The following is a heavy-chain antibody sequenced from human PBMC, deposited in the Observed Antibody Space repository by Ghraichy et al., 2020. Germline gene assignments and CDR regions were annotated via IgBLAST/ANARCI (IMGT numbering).Heavy chain of an antibody. CDR3: ARDTYGSGSGGYYYYYYGMDV. V-gene: IGHV3-33*01. CDR2: IWYDGSNK. CDR1: GFTFSSYG. D-gene: IGHD3-10*01. J-gene: IGHJ6*02. Sequence: GGSLRLSCAASGFTFSSYGMHWVRQAPGKGLEWVAVIWYDGSNKYYADSVKGRFTISRDNSKNTLYLQMNSLRAEDTAVYYCARDTYGSGSGGYYYYYYGMDVWGQGTTVTVSS.